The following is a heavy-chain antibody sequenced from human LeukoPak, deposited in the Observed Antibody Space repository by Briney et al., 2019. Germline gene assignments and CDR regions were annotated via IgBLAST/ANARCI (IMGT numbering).Heavy chain of an antibody. J-gene: IGHJ3*02. CDR2: IIPIFGTA. CDR3: ARVLSVGTRPDAFDI. Sequence: SVKVSCKASGGTFSSYAISWVRQAPGQGLEWMGGIIPIFGTANYAQKFQGRVTITADESTSTAYMELSSLRSEDTAVYYCARVLSVGTRPDAFDIWGQGTMVTVSS. CDR1: GGTFSSYA. V-gene: IGHV1-69*13. D-gene: IGHD2-21*02.